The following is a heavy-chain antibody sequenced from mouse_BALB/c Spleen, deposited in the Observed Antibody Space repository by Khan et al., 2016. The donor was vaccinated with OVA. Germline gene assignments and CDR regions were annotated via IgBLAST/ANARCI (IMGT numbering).Heavy chain of an antibody. CDR2: ISYSGNT. J-gene: IGHJ2*01. CDR3: ARIYGGDFDY. Sequence: EVELVESGPGLVKPSQSLSLTCTVTGYSITTDYAWNWIRQFPGSKLEWMGHISYSGNTKYNPSLKSRISITRDTSKNQFFLQLKSVTTEDTARYYWARIYGGDFDYWGQGTTRTVSS. V-gene: IGHV3-2*02. D-gene: IGHD1-1*01. CDR1: GYSITTDYA.